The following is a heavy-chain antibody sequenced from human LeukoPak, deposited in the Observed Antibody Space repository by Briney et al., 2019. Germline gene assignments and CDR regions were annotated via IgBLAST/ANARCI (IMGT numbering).Heavy chain of an antibody. CDR2: ISSSSYI. CDR1: GFTFSYYS. CDR3: ARAKVVAATDDAFDI. Sequence: GGSLRLSCAASGFTFSYYSMNWVRQAPGKGLEWVSSISSSSYIYYADSVRGRFTTSRDNAKNSLYLQMNSLRADDTAVYYCARAKVVAATDDAFDIWGQGTMVTVSS. V-gene: IGHV3-21*01. D-gene: IGHD2-15*01. J-gene: IGHJ3*02.